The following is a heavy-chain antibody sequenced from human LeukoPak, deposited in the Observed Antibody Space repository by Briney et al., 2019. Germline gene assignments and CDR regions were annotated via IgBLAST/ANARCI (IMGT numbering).Heavy chain of an antibody. CDR3: ARDLGILDYYGSGSYYNKGYYYYGMDV. J-gene: IGHJ6*02. D-gene: IGHD3-10*01. CDR2: ISSSSYI. V-gene: IGHV3-21*01. CDR1: GFTFSSYS. Sequence: PGGSLRLSCAASGFTFSSYSMNWVRQAPGKGLEWVSSISSSSYIYYADSVKGRFTISRDNAKNSLYLQMNSLRAEDTAVYYCARDLGILDYYGSGSYYNKGYYYYGMDVWGQGTTVTVSS.